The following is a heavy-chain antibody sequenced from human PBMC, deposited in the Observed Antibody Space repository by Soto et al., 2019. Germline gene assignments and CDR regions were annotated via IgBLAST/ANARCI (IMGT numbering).Heavy chain of an antibody. D-gene: IGHD6-13*01. V-gene: IGHV1-69*13. Sequence: SVKVSCKASGGTFSSYAISWARQAPGQGLEWMGGIIPIFGTANYAQKFQGRVTITADESTSTAYMELSSLRSEDTAVYYCARVSRSSSWYNYYYYGMDVWGQGTTVTVSS. J-gene: IGHJ6*02. CDR2: IIPIFGTA. CDR1: GGTFSSYA. CDR3: ARVSRSSSWYNYYYYGMDV.